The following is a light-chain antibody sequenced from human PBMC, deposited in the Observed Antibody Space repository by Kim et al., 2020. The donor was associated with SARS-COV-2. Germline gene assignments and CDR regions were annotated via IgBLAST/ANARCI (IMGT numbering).Light chain of an antibody. CDR3: LLFYSGPRV. Sequence: PGATVTLTCASSTGAVTRGHVPYWVQQKPGQAPTTLIYDTNNKHSLTPARFSGSLLGDKAALTLSGAQPEDEADYYCLLFYSGPRVFGGGTQLTVL. CDR2: DTN. J-gene: IGLJ3*02. CDR1: TGAVTRGHV. V-gene: IGLV7-46*01.